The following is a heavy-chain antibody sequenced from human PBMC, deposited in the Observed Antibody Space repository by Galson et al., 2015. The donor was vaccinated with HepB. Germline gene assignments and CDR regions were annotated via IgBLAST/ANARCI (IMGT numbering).Heavy chain of an antibody. D-gene: IGHD3-3*01. CDR3: ARGTPRNGDFWSGYYFSPTGYYFDY. Sequence: SLRLSCAASGFTFSSYGMHWVRQAPGKGLEWVAVIWYDGSNKYYADSVKGRFTISRDNSKNTLYLQMNSLRAEDTAVYYCARGTPRNGDFWSGYYFSPTGYYFDYWGQGTLVTVSS. J-gene: IGHJ4*02. V-gene: IGHV3-33*01. CDR2: IWYDGSNK. CDR1: GFTFSSYG.